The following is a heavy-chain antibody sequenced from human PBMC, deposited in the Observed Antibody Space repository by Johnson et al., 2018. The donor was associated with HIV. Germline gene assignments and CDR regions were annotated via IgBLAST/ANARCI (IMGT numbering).Heavy chain of an antibody. D-gene: IGHD3-22*01. Sequence: VQLVESGGGLVQPGRYLRLSCAASGFTFDDYAMHWVRQAPGKGLEWVLGISWNSGSIGYADSVKGRFTISRDNAKNSLYLQMNSLRAEDTAVYYCTRTDDTYNYESGGYVDAFDIWGQGTMVTVSS. V-gene: IGHV3-9*01. CDR1: GFTFDDYA. CDR3: TRTDDTYNYESGGYVDAFDI. CDR2: ISWNSGSI. J-gene: IGHJ3*02.